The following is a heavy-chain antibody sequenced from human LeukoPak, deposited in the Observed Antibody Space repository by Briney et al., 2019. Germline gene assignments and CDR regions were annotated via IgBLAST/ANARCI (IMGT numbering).Heavy chain of an antibody. V-gene: IGHV4-34*01. Sequence: SETLSLTCAVYGGSFSGYYWSWIRQPPGKGLEWIGEINHSGSTNYNPSLKSRVTISVDTSKNQFSLKLSSVTAEDTAVYYCTRLTFYGDYVDYWGQGTLVTVSS. D-gene: IGHD4-17*01. J-gene: IGHJ4*02. CDR2: INHSGST. CDR1: GGSFSGYY. CDR3: TRLTFYGDYVDY.